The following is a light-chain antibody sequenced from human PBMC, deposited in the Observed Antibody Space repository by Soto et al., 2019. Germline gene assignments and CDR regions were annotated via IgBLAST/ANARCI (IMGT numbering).Light chain of an antibody. J-gene: IGKJ1*01. CDR3: MQALQTPWT. CDR2: LGS. Sequence: DIVMTQSPLSPPVTPGEPASISCRSSQSLLHSNGYNYLGWYLQKPGQSPQLLIYLGSNRASGVPDGFSGSGSGTDFTLKISRVEAEDVGVYYCMQALQTPWTFGQGTKVDIK. CDR1: QSLLHSNGYNY. V-gene: IGKV2-28*01.